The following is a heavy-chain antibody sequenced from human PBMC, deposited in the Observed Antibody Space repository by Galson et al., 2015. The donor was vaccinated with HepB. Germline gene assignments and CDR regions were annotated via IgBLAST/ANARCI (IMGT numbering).Heavy chain of an antibody. V-gene: IGHV3-33*01. D-gene: IGHD2-15*01. CDR3: ARDACTGRCYESPEAFDM. Sequence: SLRLSCAASELSISSYGFHWVRQAPGKGLEWLAVVWYDGENTFYSDSVKGRFIISRDNSWNTVYLQLNDLRAEDTAVYFCARDACTGRCYESPEAFDMWGQGTVVIVSS. CDR1: ELSISSYG. CDR2: VWYDGENT. J-gene: IGHJ3*02.